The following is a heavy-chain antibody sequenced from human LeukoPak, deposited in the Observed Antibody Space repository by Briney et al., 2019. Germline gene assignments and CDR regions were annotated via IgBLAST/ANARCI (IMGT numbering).Heavy chain of an antibody. J-gene: IGHJ3*02. CDR2: IYPGDSDT. V-gene: IGHV5-51*01. CDR3: ARPAYSGRSDAFDI. CDR1: GYTFTSYW. D-gene: IGHD1-26*01. Sequence: PGESLKISCKGSGYTFTSYWIAWVRQMPGKGLEWMGIIYPGDSDTRYSPSFQGQVTISADKSISTAHLQWSSLKASDTAMYYCARPAYSGRSDAFDIWGLGTMVTVSS.